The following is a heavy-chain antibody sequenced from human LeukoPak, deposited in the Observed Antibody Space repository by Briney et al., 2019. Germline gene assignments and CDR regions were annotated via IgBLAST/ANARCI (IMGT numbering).Heavy chain of an antibody. V-gene: IGHV3-21*01. Sequence: PGGSLRLSCADSGFTFRSYSMNWVRQAPGKGVEWVSSISSSSKYIYCADSVKGRFTISRDNAKNSLYLQMNSLRAEDTATYYCARGLVPAAVEFDYWGQGTLVTVSS. D-gene: IGHD2-2*01. CDR1: GFTFRSYS. CDR2: ISSSSKYI. CDR3: ARGLVPAAVEFDY. J-gene: IGHJ4*02.